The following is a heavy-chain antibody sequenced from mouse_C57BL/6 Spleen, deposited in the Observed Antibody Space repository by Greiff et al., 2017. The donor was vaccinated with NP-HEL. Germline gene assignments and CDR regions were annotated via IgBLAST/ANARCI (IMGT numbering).Heavy chain of an antibody. CDR1: GYTFTSYW. D-gene: IGHD1-1*01. Sequence: QVQLKQSGAELVKPGASVKLSCKASGYTFTSYWMHWVKQRPGRGLEWIGRIDPNSGGTKYNEKFKSKATLTVDKPSSTAYMQLSSLTSEDSAVYYCASEDGSTLFDYWGQGTTLTVSS. V-gene: IGHV1-72*01. CDR2: IDPNSGGT. CDR3: ASEDGSTLFDY. J-gene: IGHJ2*01.